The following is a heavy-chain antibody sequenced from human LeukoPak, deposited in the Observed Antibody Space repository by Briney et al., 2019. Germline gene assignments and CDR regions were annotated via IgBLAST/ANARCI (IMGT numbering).Heavy chain of an antibody. J-gene: IGHJ4*02. CDR3: AREGSIVARTDY. D-gene: IGHD2-15*01. Sequence: GGSLRLSCAASGFTFSSYGMHWVRQAPGKGLEWVAVISYDGNREYYPDSVKGRFTISRDNSKNTLYLQMNGLKTEDTAVYYCAREGSIVARTDYWGQGALVIVSS. CDR1: GFTFSSYG. CDR2: ISYDGNRE. V-gene: IGHV3-30*03.